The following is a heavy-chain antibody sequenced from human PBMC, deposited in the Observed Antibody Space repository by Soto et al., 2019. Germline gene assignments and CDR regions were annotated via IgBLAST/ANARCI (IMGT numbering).Heavy chain of an antibody. Sequence: SETLSLPCTVSDGSISSYYWSWIRQPPGKGLEWTGYIYYSGSTNYNPSLKSRVTISVDTSKNQFSLKLSSVTAADTAVYYCARASRDIVVVPAAMSLYYFDYWGQGTLVTVSS. CDR3: ARASRDIVVVPAAMSLYYFDY. D-gene: IGHD2-2*01. CDR2: IYYSGST. CDR1: DGSISSYY. J-gene: IGHJ4*02. V-gene: IGHV4-59*01.